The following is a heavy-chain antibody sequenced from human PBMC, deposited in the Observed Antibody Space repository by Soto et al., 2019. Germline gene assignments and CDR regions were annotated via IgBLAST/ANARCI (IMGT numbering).Heavy chain of an antibody. CDR1: GYTFTSYG. V-gene: IGHV1-18*01. Sequence: QVQLVQSGGEVKKPGASVKVSCKASGYTFTSYGISWVRQAPGQGLEWMGRISAYNGNTNYAQKLQGRVTMTTDTXTSTAYMELRRLRSDDRAVYYWARVVGALGHRFDPWGQGTLVTVSS. D-gene: IGHD1-26*01. CDR2: ISAYNGNT. CDR3: ARVVGALGHRFDP. J-gene: IGHJ5*02.